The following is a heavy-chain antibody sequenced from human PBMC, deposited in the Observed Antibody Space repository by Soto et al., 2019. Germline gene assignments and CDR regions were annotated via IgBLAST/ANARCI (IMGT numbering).Heavy chain of an antibody. J-gene: IGHJ6*02. CDR1: GFTFSSYG. V-gene: IGHV3-30*18. D-gene: IGHD1-26*01. CDR2: ISYDGSNK. CDR3: AKDRRSGSSIYYYYGMDV. Sequence: QVQLVESGGGVVQPGRSLRLSCAASGFTFSSYGMHWVRQAPGKGLEWVAVISYDGSNKYYADSVKGRFTISRDNSKNTLYLQMNRLRAEDTAVYYCAKDRRSGSSIYYYYGMDVWGQGTTVTVSS.